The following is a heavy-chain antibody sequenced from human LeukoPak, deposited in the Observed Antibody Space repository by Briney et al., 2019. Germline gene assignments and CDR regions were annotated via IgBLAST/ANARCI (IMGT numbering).Heavy chain of an antibody. CDR1: GFTFSDYY. Sequence: GGSLRLSCAASGFTFSDYYMSWIRQAPGKGLEWVSYISSSGSTIYYADSVKGRFTISRDNAKNSLYLQMNSLRAEDTAVYYCASLPPTTVVTHVDYWGQGTLVTVSS. V-gene: IGHV3-11*01. J-gene: IGHJ4*02. D-gene: IGHD4-23*01. CDR2: ISSSGSTI. CDR3: ASLPPTTVVTHVDY.